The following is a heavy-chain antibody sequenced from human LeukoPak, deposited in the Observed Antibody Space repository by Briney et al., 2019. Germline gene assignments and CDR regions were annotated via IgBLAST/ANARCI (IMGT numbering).Heavy chain of an antibody. CDR1: GFTFSSYA. Sequence: PGGSLRLSCAASGFTFSSYAMHWVRQAPGKGLEWVAVILYDGSNKYYADSVKGRFTISRDNSKNTLYLQMNSLRAEDTAVYYCARDFDYWGQGTLVTVSS. CDR3: ARDFDY. CDR2: ILYDGSNK. J-gene: IGHJ4*02. V-gene: IGHV3-30*04.